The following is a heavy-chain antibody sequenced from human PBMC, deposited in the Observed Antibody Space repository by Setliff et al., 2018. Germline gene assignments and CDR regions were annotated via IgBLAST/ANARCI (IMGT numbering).Heavy chain of an antibody. J-gene: IGHJ6*02. Sequence: SETLSLTCTVSGGSISSSSYYWGWIRQPPGKGLEWIGSIYYSGSTYYNPSLKSRVTISVDTSKNQFSLKLSSVTAADTAVYYCVRVAQYSSSSFYYYYYGMDVWGQGTTVTV. V-gene: IGHV4-39*07. CDR2: IYYSGST. D-gene: IGHD6-6*01. CDR1: GGSISSSSYY. CDR3: VRVAQYSSSSFYYYYYGMDV.